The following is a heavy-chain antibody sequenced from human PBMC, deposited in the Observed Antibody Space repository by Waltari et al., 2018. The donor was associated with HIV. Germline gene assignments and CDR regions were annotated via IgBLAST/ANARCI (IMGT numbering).Heavy chain of an antibody. CDR1: GDSVFSSVSY. V-gene: IGHV4-39*01. Sequence: QLQLQESGPGLVKPSETLSLTCTVSGDSVFSSVSYWGWIRQPPGRGLEWIGTPYYTGNTYYNPSLQGRVTISVGVSKNQVSRKLGSVSASDTAVYYCARLDCSGGTCSPFDPWGQGTLVTVSS. CDR2: PYYTGNT. D-gene: IGHD2-15*01. J-gene: IGHJ5*02. CDR3: ARLDCSGGTCSPFDP.